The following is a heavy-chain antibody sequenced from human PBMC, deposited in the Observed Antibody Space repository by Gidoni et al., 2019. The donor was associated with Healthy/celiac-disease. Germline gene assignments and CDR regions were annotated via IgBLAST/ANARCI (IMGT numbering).Heavy chain of an antibody. D-gene: IGHD2-2*01. V-gene: IGHV1-18*01. CDR3: ARDRGYCSSTSCLRYYYYGMDV. Sequence: QVQLVQSGAEVKKPGASVKVSCKASGYTFTSYGINWVRQAPGQGLEWMGWISAYNGNTNYAQKLQGRVTMTTDTSTSTAYMELRSLRSDDTAVYYCARDRGYCSSTSCLRYYYYGMDVWGQGTTVTVSS. CDR2: ISAYNGNT. CDR1: GYTFTSYG. J-gene: IGHJ6*02.